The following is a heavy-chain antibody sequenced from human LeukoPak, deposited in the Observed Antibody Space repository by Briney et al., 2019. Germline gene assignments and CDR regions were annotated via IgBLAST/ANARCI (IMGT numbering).Heavy chain of an antibody. CDR1: GGSISSYY. Sequence: SGTLSLTCTVSGGSISSYYWSWIRQPPGKGLEWIGYIYYSGSTNYNPSLKSRVTISVDTSKNQFSLKLSSVTAADTAVYYCARHMYSSSWSAAVWGQGTTVTVSS. CDR3: ARHMYSSSWSAAV. J-gene: IGHJ6*02. D-gene: IGHD6-13*01. CDR2: IYYSGST. V-gene: IGHV4-59*08.